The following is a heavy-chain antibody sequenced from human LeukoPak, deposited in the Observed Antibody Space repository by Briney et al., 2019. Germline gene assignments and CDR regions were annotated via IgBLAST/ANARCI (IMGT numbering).Heavy chain of an antibody. Sequence: SETLSLTCAVYGGSSSGYYWSWIRQPPGKGLEWIGEINHSGSTNYNPSLKSRVTISVDTSKNQFSLKLSSVTAADTAVYYCARFKVRGVIIPVGYFDYWGQGTLVTVSS. J-gene: IGHJ4*02. V-gene: IGHV4-34*01. CDR1: GGSSSGYY. D-gene: IGHD3-10*01. CDR2: INHSGST. CDR3: ARFKVRGVIIPVGYFDY.